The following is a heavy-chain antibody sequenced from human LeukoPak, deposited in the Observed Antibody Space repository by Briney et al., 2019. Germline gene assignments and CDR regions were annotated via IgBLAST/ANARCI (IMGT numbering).Heavy chain of an antibody. V-gene: IGHV7-4-1*02. CDR1: GYTFTSYA. J-gene: IGHJ5*02. CDR3: ARDGSRAQGFWSGYHVNWFDP. Sequence: ASVKVSCKASGYTFTSYAMDWVRQAPGQGLEWMGWINTNTGNPTYAQGFTGRFVFSLDTSVSTAYLQISSLKAEDTAVYYCARDGSRAQGFWSGYHVNWFDPWGQGTLVTVSS. CDR2: INTNTGNP. D-gene: IGHD3-3*01.